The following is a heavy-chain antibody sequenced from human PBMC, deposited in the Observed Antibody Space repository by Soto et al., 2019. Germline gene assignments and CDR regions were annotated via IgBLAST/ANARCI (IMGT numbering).Heavy chain of an antibody. J-gene: IGHJ4*02. V-gene: IGHV3-30-3*01. D-gene: IGHD2-2*01. CDR2: ISHDGSKK. Sequence: QVQLVESGGGVVQPGRSLRLSCAASGFTFSSDAMHWVRQALGKGLEWVAVISHDGSKKYYAVSVKGRLTISRDNSKNTLYLQMNSLRAEDTAVYDCAWAYATIPPGDYWGQGTLVTVSS. CDR1: GFTFSSDA. CDR3: AWAYATIPPGDY.